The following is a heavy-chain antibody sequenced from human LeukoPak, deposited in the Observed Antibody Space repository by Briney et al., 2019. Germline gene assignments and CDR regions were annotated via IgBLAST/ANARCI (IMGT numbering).Heavy chain of an antibody. J-gene: IGHJ4*02. V-gene: IGHV4-31*03. CDR2: ICDSRNA. D-gene: IGHD3-10*01. CDR1: GGSINSGTSC. CDR3: AVGGTGTKVDY. Sequence: SETLSLTCTVSGGSINSGTSCWNWIRQHPGEGLEWIGFICDSRNAYYNASLKSRVSISLDTSENQFSLKLSSVTAADTAVYYCAVGGTGTKVDYWGQGILVTVSS.